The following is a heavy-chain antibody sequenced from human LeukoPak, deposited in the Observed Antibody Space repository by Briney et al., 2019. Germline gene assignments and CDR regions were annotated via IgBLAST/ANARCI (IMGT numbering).Heavy chain of an antibody. Sequence: GGSLRLSCAASGFTLTTYAMSWVRQAPGKGLEWVSVIFGSGGSTNYADSVRGRFAISRGNSKNMLYLEMNSLRAEDTAVYYCAKGWGSDWYDRFLFDYWGQGTLVTVFS. V-gene: IGHV3-23*01. CDR2: IFGSGGST. CDR1: GFTLTTYA. J-gene: IGHJ4*02. D-gene: IGHD6-19*01. CDR3: AKGWGSDWYDRFLFDY.